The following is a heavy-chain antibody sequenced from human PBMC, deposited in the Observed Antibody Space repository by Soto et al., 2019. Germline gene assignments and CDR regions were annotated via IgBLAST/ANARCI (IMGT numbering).Heavy chain of an antibody. V-gene: IGHV4-34*01. CDR2: INHSGST. D-gene: IGHD3-16*01. CDR1: GGSFSGYY. Sequence: SETLSLTCAVYGGSFSGYYWSWIRQPPGKGLEWIGEINHSGSTNYNPSLKSRVTISVDTSKNQFSLKLSSVTAADTAVYYCARTVLRPVLLADAFLGYYYCMGVWSQETRMTAS. J-gene: IGHJ6*02. CDR3: ARTVLRPVLLADAFLGYYYCMGV.